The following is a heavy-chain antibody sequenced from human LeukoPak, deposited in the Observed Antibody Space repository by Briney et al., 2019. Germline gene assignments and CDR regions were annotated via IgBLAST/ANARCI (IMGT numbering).Heavy chain of an antibody. CDR2: ISSSTAYT. CDR3: ARDPTYYYDSSGPIFDY. V-gene: IGHV3-21*01. J-gene: IGHJ4*02. D-gene: IGHD3-22*01. CDR1: GFIFSTYS. Sequence: GGSLRLSCAASGFIFSTYSMTWVRQAPGKGLEWVASISSSTAYTSYADSVKGRFTISRDNAKNSLYLQMNSLRAEDTAVYYCARDPTYYYDSSGPIFDYWGQGTLVTVSS.